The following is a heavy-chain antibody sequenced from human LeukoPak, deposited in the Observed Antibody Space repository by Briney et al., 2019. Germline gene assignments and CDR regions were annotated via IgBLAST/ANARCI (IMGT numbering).Heavy chain of an antibody. CDR3: ARECGPKNYYYYGMDV. CDR2: INHSGST. Sequence: SETLSLTCAVYGGSFSGYYWSWIRQPPGKGLEWIGEINHSGSTNYNPSLKSRVTISVDTSKNQFSLKLSSVTAADTAVYYCARECGPKNYYYYGMDVWGQGTTVTVSS. CDR1: GGSFSGYY. J-gene: IGHJ6*02. D-gene: IGHD2-21*01. V-gene: IGHV4-34*01.